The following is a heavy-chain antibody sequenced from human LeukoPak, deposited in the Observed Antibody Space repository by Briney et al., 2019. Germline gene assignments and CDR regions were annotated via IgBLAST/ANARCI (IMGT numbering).Heavy chain of an antibody. D-gene: IGHD3-10*01. Sequence: GGSLRLSCAASGFTVSSNYMSWVRQAPGKGLEWVSGISWNSGSIGYADSVKGRFTISRDNAKNSLYLQMNSLRAEGTAVYYCAKDKNGFGELFDWFDPWGQGTLVTVSS. V-gene: IGHV3-9*01. CDR2: ISWNSGSI. J-gene: IGHJ5*02. CDR3: AKDKNGFGELFDWFDP. CDR1: GFTVSSNY.